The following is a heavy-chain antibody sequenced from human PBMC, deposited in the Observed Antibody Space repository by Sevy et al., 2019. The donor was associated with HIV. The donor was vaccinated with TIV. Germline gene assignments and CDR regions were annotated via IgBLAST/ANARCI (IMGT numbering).Heavy chain of an antibody. Sequence: ASVKVSCKASGYTFTSYDINWVRQATGQGLEWMGWMNPNRGNTGYAQKFQGRVTMTRNTSISTAYMELSSLRSEDTAVYYCAIRLRDFWSGYPNPYFDYWGQGTLVTVSS. J-gene: IGHJ4*02. CDR2: MNPNRGNT. CDR1: GYTFTSYD. CDR3: AIRLRDFWSGYPNPYFDY. V-gene: IGHV1-8*01. D-gene: IGHD3-3*01.